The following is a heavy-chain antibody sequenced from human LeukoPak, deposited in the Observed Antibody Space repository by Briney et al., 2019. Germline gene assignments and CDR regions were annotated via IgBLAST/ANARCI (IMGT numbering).Heavy chain of an antibody. D-gene: IGHD6-19*01. CDR1: GYTFTSYG. J-gene: IGHJ4*02. Sequence: ASVKVSCKASGYTFTSYGISWVRQAPGQGLEWMGGISAYNGNTNYAQKLQGRVTMTTDTSTSTAYMELRSLRSDDTAVYYCARDCGIAVAETIDYWGQGTLVTVSS. CDR2: ISAYNGNT. V-gene: IGHV1-18*04. CDR3: ARDCGIAVAETIDY.